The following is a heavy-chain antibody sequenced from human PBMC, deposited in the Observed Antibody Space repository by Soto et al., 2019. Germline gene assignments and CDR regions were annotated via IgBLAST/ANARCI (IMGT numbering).Heavy chain of an antibody. CDR3: ARPYTVAGSSYWCFDL. J-gene: IGHJ2*01. CDR1: GFTFGPYW. Sequence: EVQLVESGGGLVQPGGSLRLSCAASGFTFGPYWMTWVRQAPGKGLEWVAKIKPDGSEKYYVESVKGRFPISRDNTKTSLYLQMNSLRAEDTAVYYCARPYTVAGSSYWCFDLWGRGTLVTVSS. V-gene: IGHV3-7*01. D-gene: IGHD3-16*01. CDR2: IKPDGSEK.